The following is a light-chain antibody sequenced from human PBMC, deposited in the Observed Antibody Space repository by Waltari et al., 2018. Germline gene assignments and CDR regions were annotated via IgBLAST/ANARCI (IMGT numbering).Light chain of an antibody. CDR2: SAS. CDR1: QGISDY. V-gene: IGKV1-17*01. J-gene: IGKJ2*03. CDR3: LQYYSKPYS. Sequence: IQMTQSPSSLSASVGDRVSLTCRASQGISDYLSWFQQKPGNAPDRLIYSASSLESGVPSRFSGSGSGTEFTLTIRSLQPEDFAAYYCLQYYSKPYSFGQGTKVEIK.